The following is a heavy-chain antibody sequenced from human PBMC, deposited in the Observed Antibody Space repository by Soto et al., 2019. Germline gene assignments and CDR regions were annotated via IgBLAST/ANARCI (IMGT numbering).Heavy chain of an antibody. CDR2: INLDGSEK. D-gene: IGHD5-18*01. CDR1: GFTFSTYW. V-gene: IGHV3-7*05. CDR3: ARDGSTSWYSYDYHGMDV. J-gene: IGHJ6*02. Sequence: EVQLVESGGGLVQPGGSLRLSCAASGFTFSTYWLCWVRQVPGKGLAWVANINLDGSEKNYVDSVKGRFTISRDNARNSLYLQMSSLRAEDTALYYCARDGSTSWYSYDYHGMDVWGQGTTVTVSS.